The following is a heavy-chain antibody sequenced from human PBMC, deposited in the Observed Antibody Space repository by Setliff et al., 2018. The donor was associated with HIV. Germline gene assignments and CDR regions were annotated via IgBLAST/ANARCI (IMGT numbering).Heavy chain of an antibody. CDR3: AKDRAPGNPPLQWLGD. Sequence: SLRLSCAASGFTFSSYGMHWVRQAPGKGLEWVAVIWYDGSNKYYADSVKGRFTISRDNSKDTLYLQMNSLRGEDTAVYYCAKDRAPGNPPLQWLGDWGQGTLVTVSS. CDR1: GFTFSSYG. V-gene: IGHV3-30*18. D-gene: IGHD6-19*01. J-gene: IGHJ4*02. CDR2: IWYDGSNK.